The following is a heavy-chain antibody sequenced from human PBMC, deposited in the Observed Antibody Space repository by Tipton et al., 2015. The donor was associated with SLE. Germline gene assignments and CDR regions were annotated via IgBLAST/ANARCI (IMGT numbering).Heavy chain of an antibody. CDR1: GGSFSGYY. D-gene: IGHD6-13*01. Sequence: LRLSCAVYGGSFSGYYWSWIRQPPGKGLEWIGEINHSGSTNYNPPLKSRVTISVDTSKNQFSLKLSSVTAADTAVYYCARRAAGREFDYWGQGTLVTVSS. V-gene: IGHV4-34*01. CDR3: ARRAAGREFDY. J-gene: IGHJ4*02. CDR2: INHSGST.